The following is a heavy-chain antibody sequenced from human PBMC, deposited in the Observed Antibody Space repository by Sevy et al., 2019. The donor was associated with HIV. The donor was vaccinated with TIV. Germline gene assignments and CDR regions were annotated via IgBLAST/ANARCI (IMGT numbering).Heavy chain of an antibody. Sequence: SETLSLTCTVSGGSISSSSYYWGWIRQPPGKGLEWIGSIYYSGSTYYNPSVKRRVTSSVDTSKNQFSLKLSSVTAADAAVYYCASVLDYGELYFDYWGQGTLVTVSS. CDR2: IYYSGST. V-gene: IGHV4-39*01. CDR3: ASVLDYGELYFDY. J-gene: IGHJ4*02. D-gene: IGHD4-17*01. CDR1: GGSISSSSYY.